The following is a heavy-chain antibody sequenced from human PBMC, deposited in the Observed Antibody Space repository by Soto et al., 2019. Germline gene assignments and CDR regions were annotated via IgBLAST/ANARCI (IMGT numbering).Heavy chain of an antibody. CDR1: GFTFSNFA. D-gene: IGHD2-2*01. CDR3: AKDTSSSPYYMDV. J-gene: IGHJ6*03. V-gene: IGHV3-23*01. CDR2: ITGSTGTT. Sequence: EVQILESGGGSVQPGGSLRLYCAASGFTFSNFAMSWVRHAPGKGLEWVSEITGSTGTTYYSDSVRGRFIISRDNSKNTLHLQMNILRAEDTAVYYCAKDTSSSPYYMDVWGKGTTVTVSS.